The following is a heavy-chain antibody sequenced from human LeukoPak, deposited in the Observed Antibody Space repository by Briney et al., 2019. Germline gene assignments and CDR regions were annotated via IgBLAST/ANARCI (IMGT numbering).Heavy chain of an antibody. CDR1: GYSFTSYW. D-gene: IGHD2-15*01. CDR3: ARLLNFRRYCSGGSCLYYYYGMDV. V-gene: IGHV5-51*01. CDR2: IYPGDPDT. Sequence: KRGESLKISCKGSGYSFTSYWIGWVRQMPGKGLEWMGIIYPGDPDTRYSPSFQGQVTISADKSISTAYLQWSSLRASDTAMYYCARLLNFRRYCSGGSCLYYYYGMDVWGQGTTVTVSS. J-gene: IGHJ6*02.